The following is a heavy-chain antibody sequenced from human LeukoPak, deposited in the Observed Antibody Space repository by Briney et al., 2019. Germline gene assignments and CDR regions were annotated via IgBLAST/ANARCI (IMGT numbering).Heavy chain of an antibody. J-gene: IGHJ4*02. D-gene: IGHD3-22*01. CDR3: ARDICYDSSGYPSFDY. Sequence: ASVKVSCKASGYTFTSYYMHWVRQAPGQGLEWMGIINPSGGSTSYAQKFQGRVTMTRDTSTSTVYMELSSLRSEDTAVYYCARDICYDSSGYPSFDYWGQGTLVTVSS. CDR2: INPSGGST. CDR1: GYTFTSYY. V-gene: IGHV1-46*01.